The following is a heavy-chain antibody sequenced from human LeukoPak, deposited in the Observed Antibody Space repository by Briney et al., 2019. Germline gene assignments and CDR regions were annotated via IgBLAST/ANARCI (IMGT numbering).Heavy chain of an antibody. CDR3: ARDIARYSSSWYTHDY. CDR1: GYTFTGYY. V-gene: IGHV1-2*02. J-gene: IGHJ4*02. Sequence: GASVKVSCKASGYTFTGYYMHWVRQAPGQGLEWMGWINPNSGGTNYAQKFQGRVTMTRDTSISTAYMELSRLRSDDTAVYYCARDIARYSSSWYTHDYWGQGTLVTVSS. CDR2: INPNSGGT. D-gene: IGHD6-13*01.